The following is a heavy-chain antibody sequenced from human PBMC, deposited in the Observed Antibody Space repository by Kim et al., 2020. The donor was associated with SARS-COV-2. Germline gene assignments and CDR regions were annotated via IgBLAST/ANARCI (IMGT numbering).Heavy chain of an antibody. CDR3: AGDGYYDSSGYLRLVDI. D-gene: IGHD3-22*01. V-gene: IGHV3-11*05. J-gene: IGHJ3*02. Sequence: VKGRFTISRDKAKNSLYLQMNSLRAEDTAVYYCAGDGYYDSSGYLRLVDIWGQGTMVTVSS.